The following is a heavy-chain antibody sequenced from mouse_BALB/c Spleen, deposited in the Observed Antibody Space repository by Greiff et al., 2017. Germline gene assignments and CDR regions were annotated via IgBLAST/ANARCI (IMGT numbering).Heavy chain of an antibody. CDR1: GYTFTDYE. CDR2: IDPETGGT. D-gene: IGHD1-1*01. Sequence: QVTLKESGAELVRPGASVTLSCKASGYTFTDYEMHWVKQTPVHGLEWIGAIDPETGGTAYNQKFKGKATLTADKSSSTAYMELRSLTSEDSAVYYCTKITTVVALDYWGQGTTLTVSS. V-gene: IGHV1-15*01. J-gene: IGHJ2*01. CDR3: TKITTVVALDY.